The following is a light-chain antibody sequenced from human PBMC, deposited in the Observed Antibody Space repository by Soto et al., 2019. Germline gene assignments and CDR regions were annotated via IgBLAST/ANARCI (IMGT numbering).Light chain of an antibody. V-gene: IGLV2-23*01. CDR3: CSYVGSSTYV. CDR1: SSDVGSYDL. CDR2: EGS. J-gene: IGLJ1*01. Sequence: QSALTQPASVSGSPGQSITTSCTGTSSDVGSYDLVSWYQRHPGKAPKLIIYEGSKRPSGVSHRFSASKSGITASLTISGLQPEDEADYYCCSYVGSSTYVFGTGTKLTVL.